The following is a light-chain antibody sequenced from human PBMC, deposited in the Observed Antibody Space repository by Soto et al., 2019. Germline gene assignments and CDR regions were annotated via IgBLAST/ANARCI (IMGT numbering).Light chain of an antibody. CDR1: QSVPSR. CDR3: QQYGTTRIT. J-gene: IGKJ5*01. Sequence: LTQSPATLSVSPGEDVTLSCRASQSVPSRIAWYQPKPGQAPSLLIYGASSRATGIPDRFSGSGSETDFTLTISRLEPEDFAVYYCQQYGTTRITFGQGTRLEIK. CDR2: GAS. V-gene: IGKV3-20*01.